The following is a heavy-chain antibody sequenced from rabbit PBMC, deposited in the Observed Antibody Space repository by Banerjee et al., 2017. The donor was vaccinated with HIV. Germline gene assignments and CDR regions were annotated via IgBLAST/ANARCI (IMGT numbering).Heavy chain of an antibody. CDR3: AREYVSSSGYYDL. Sequence: QEQLEESGGDLVKPEGSLTLTCTASGFDFSSSFYMCWVRQAPGKGLEWSACISAGNTGSTWYASWAKGRFTISKTSSTTVTLQMTSLTAADTATYFCAREYVSSSGYYDLWGQGTLVTVS. CDR1: GFDFSSSFY. J-gene: IGHJ4*01. CDR2: ISAGNTGST. V-gene: IGHV1S45*01. D-gene: IGHD1-1*01.